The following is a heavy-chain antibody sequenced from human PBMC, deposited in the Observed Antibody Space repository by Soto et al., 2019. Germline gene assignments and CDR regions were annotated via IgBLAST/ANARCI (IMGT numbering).Heavy chain of an antibody. V-gene: IGHV1-18*01. CDR3: ARSGAYCTSITCLFDSF. J-gene: IGHJ4*02. D-gene: IGHD2-8*01. CDR2: ISAYNGDT. Sequence: QAQLVQSGGEVKKPGASVKVSCRASGYAFTSYGYAWVRQAPGQGLEGMGWISAYNGDTNYAQKFQDRVALTTDTSTTTVHMELRNLGSDDTAVYYCARSGAYCTSITCLFDSFWGLGTLVTVSS. CDR1: GYAFTSYG.